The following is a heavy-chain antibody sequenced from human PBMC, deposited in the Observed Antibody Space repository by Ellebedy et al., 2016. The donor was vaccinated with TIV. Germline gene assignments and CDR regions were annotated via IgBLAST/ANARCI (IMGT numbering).Heavy chain of an antibody. V-gene: IGHV3-48*04. CDR1: GFNFGAYS. D-gene: IGHD5-18*01. CDR3: AKDRTSGDGYWVFDN. CDR2: IAGRTSLI. Sequence: PGGSLRLSCACSGFNFGAYSINWVRQAPGKGLEWLSYIAGRTSLIYYADSVKGRFTISRDNSKRTVDLQMNGLRAEDTAIYFCAKDRTSGDGYWVFDNWGQGTLVSVSS. J-gene: IGHJ4*02.